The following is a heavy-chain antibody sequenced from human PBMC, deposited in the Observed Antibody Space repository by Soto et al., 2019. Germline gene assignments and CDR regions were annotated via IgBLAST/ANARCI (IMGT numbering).Heavy chain of an antibody. V-gene: IGHV4-34*01. CDR2: INHSGST. Sequence: SETLSLTCAVCGESFSGYYWTWIRQPPGTGLEWIGEINHSGSTNYTPSLKSRVTISVDTSKNQFSLKLTSVTAADTAVYYCARHNRYSSTWFEGWFDPWGQGTLVTVSS. D-gene: IGHD6-13*01. CDR3: ARHNRYSSTWFEGWFDP. CDR1: GESFSGYY. J-gene: IGHJ5*02.